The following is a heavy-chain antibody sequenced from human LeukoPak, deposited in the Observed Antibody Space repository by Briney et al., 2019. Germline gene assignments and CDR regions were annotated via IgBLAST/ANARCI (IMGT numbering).Heavy chain of an antibody. V-gene: IGHV4-30-4*08. Sequence: SETLSLTCAVYGGSFSGYYWSWIRQPPGKGLEWIGYICYSGSTYYNPSLKSRVTISVDTSKNQFSLKLSSVTAADTAVYYCARDPIAATGGNHWGQGTLVTVSS. CDR2: ICYSGST. J-gene: IGHJ5*02. D-gene: IGHD6-13*01. CDR3: ARDPIAATGGNH. CDR1: GGSFSGYY.